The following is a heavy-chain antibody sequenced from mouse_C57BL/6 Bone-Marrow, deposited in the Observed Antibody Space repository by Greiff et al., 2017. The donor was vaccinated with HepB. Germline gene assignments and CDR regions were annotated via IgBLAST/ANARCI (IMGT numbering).Heavy chain of an antibody. D-gene: IGHD1-1*01. CDR2: ISYSGST. CDR1: GYSITSYY. J-gene: IGHJ2*01. Sequence: EVKLQESGPGLAKPSQTLSLTCSVTGYSITSYYWNWIRKFPGNKLEYMGYISYSGSTYYNPSLKSRISITRDTSKNQYYLQLNSVTTEDTATYYCARGVLLRGYWGQGTTRTVSS. CDR3: ARGVLLRGY. V-gene: IGHV3-8*01.